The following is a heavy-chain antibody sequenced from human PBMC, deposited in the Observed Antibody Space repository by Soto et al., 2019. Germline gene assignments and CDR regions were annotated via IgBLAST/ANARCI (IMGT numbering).Heavy chain of an antibody. J-gene: IGHJ3*02. V-gene: IGHV1-18*01. D-gene: IGHD3-9*01. Sequence: ASVKVSCKASGYTFTSYGISWVRQAPGQGLEWMGWISAYNGNTNYAQKLQGRVTMTTDTSTSTAYMELRSLRSDDTAVYYCARDFHTYYDILTGPGAFDIWGQGTMVTVSS. CDR1: GYTFTSYG. CDR3: ARDFHTYYDILTGPGAFDI. CDR2: ISAYNGNT.